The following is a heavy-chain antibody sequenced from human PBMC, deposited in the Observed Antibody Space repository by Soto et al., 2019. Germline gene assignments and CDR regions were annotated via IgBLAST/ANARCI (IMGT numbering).Heavy chain of an antibody. CDR3: ARGPLDIVATPRWFDP. D-gene: IGHD5-12*01. CDR1: GFTVSSNY. J-gene: IGHJ5*02. Sequence: PWGSLRLSCAASGFTVSSNYMSWVRQAPGKGLEWVSVIYSGGSTYYADSVKGRFTISRDNSKNTLYLQMNSLRAEDTAVYYCARGPLDIVATPRWFDPWGQGTLVTV. V-gene: IGHV3-53*01. CDR2: IYSGGST.